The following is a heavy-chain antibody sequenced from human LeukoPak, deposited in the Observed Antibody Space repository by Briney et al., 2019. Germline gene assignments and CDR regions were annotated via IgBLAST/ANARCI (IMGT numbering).Heavy chain of an antibody. Sequence: SETLSLTCTVSGYSISSGYYWGWIRQPPGKRLEWIGSIYHSGSTYYNPSLKSRVTISVDTSKNQFSLKLSSVTAADTAVYYCASSLWSGYYAKFDPWGQGTLVTVSS. D-gene: IGHD3-3*01. CDR2: IYHSGST. CDR3: ASSLWSGYYAKFDP. CDR1: GYSISSGYY. J-gene: IGHJ5*02. V-gene: IGHV4-38-2*02.